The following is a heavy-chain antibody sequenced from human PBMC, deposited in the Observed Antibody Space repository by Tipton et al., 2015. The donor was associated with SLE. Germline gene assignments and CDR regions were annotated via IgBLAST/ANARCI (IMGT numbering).Heavy chain of an antibody. D-gene: IGHD6-19*01. CDR3: ARGGRLVEGPMDV. CDR1: GGSISSGSYY. CDR2: IYTGGST. V-gene: IGHV4-61*02. Sequence: TLSLTCTVSGGSISSGSYYWSWIRQPAGKGLEWIGRIYTGGSTNYNPSLKSRVTISVDTSKNQFSLKLSSVTAADTAVYYCARGGRLVEGPMDVWGKGTTVTVSS. J-gene: IGHJ6*03.